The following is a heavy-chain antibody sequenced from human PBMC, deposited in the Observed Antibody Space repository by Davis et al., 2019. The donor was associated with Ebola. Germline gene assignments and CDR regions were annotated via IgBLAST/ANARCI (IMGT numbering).Heavy chain of an antibody. CDR2: ISSDSDYI. Sequence: GGSLRLSCAASGFTFSSYNMNWVRQAPGKGLEWVSSISSDSDYIYYADSAKGRFTISRDNSKKTLYLQMNSLRAEDTAVYYCAKSGLSFGVVKYHYGMDVWGKGTTVTVSS. J-gene: IGHJ6*04. CDR3: AKSGLSFGVVKYHYGMDV. CDR1: GFTFSSYN. D-gene: IGHD3-3*01. V-gene: IGHV3-21*04.